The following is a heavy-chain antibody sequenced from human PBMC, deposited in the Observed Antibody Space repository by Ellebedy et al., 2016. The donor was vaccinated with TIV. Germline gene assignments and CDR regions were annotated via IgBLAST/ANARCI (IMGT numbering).Heavy chain of an antibody. J-gene: IGHJ4*02. Sequence: GESLKISCAASGFTFNSYWMHWVRQTPGKGLVWVSRISSDGSSTNYADSVKGRFTISRDNANNTLYLQMNSLRAEDTAVYYCARVLISAAGRQLDYWGQGTLVTVSS. D-gene: IGHD6-13*01. CDR1: GFTFNSYW. CDR2: ISSDGSST. V-gene: IGHV3-74*01. CDR3: ARVLISAAGRQLDY.